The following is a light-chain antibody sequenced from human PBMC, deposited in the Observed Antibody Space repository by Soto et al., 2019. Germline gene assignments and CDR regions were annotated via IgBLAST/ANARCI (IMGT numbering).Light chain of an antibody. CDR1: TGAVTSGHY. J-gene: IGLJ2*01. CDR2: DTS. Sequence: QAVVTQEPSLTVSPGGTVTLTCGSSTGAVTSGHYPYWFQQKPGQAPRTLIYDTSNKHSWTPARFSGSLLGGKAALTLSGAQPEDEAEYYCLLYYSGARLHVVFGGGTKLTVL. CDR3: LLYYSGARLHVV. V-gene: IGLV7-46*01.